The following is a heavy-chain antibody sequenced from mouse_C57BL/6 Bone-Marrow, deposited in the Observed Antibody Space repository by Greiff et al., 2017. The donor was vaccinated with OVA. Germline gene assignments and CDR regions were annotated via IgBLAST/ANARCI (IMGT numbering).Heavy chain of an antibody. Sequence: EVKLMESGGGLVQPGGSMKLSCAASGFTFSDAWMDWVRQSPEKGLEWVAEIRNKANNHATYYAESVKGRFTISRDDSKSSVYLQMNSLRAEDTGIYYCTRGYSNYYYWYFDVWGTGTTVTVSS. CDR1: GFTFSDAW. J-gene: IGHJ1*03. CDR3: TRGYSNYYYWYFDV. V-gene: IGHV6-6*01. D-gene: IGHD2-5*01. CDR2: IRNKANNHAT.